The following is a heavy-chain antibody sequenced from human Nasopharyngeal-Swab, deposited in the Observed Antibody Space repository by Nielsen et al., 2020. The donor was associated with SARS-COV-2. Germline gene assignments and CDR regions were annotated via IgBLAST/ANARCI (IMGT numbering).Heavy chain of an antibody. CDR2: ISYDGSNK. Sequence: GGSLRLSYAASGFTLSSYGMHWVRQAPGKGLEWVAVISYDGSNKYYADSVKGRFTISRDNSKNTLYLQMNSLRAEDTAVYYCAKEGVVGATTGVVYWGQGTLVTVSS. CDR1: GFTLSSYG. V-gene: IGHV3-30*18. D-gene: IGHD1-26*01. CDR3: AKEGVVGATTGVVY. J-gene: IGHJ4*02.